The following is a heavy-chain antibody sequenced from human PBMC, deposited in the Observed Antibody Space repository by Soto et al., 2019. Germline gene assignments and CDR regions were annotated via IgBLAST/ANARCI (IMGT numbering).Heavy chain of an antibody. CDR2: ISYDGSNK. CDR1: GFTFSSYA. Sequence: GGSLRLSCAASGFTFSSYAMHWVRQAPGKGLEWVAVISYDGSNKYYADSVKGRFTISRDNSKNTLYLQMNSLRAEDTAVYYCARDQGGLIDYWGQGTLVTVSS. D-gene: IGHD3-16*01. CDR3: ARDQGGLIDY. J-gene: IGHJ4*02. V-gene: IGHV3-30-3*01.